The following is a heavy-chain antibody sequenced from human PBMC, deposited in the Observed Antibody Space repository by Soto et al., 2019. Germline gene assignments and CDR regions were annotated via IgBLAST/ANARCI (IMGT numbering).Heavy chain of an antibody. V-gene: IGHV1-18*04. Sequence: QVPLVQSGAEVKKPGASVKVSCKASGYTFTSYGISWVRQAPGQGLEWMGWISAYNGNTNYAQKLQGRVTMTTDTSTSTAYMELRSLRSDDTAVYYCARDITMIVVVIPSPWFDPWGQGTLVTVSS. CDR3: ARDITMIVVVIPSPWFDP. D-gene: IGHD3-22*01. CDR1: GYTFTSYG. CDR2: ISAYNGNT. J-gene: IGHJ5*02.